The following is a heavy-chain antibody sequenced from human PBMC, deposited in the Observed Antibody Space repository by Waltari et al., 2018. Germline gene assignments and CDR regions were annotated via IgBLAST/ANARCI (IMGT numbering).Heavy chain of an antibody. V-gene: IGHV3-74*03. D-gene: IGHD3-10*01. CDR2: ISYDGDYT. Sequence: EEQLVESGGGLVQPGGSLRLSCAASGFNVNNFWMHWVRQVPGKGLVWGSRISYDGDYTTYADFVRGRFTISRDSAKNTVYLQMNSLTVDDTAAYYCARFRVVTAGDIWGQGTMVTVSS. CDR1: GFNVNNFW. CDR3: ARFRVVTAGDI. J-gene: IGHJ3*02.